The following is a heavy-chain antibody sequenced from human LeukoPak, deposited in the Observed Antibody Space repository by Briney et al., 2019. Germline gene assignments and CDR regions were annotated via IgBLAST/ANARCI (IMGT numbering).Heavy chain of an antibody. D-gene: IGHD5-18*01. CDR3: ARSFGYGVDAFDI. V-gene: IGHV3-11*01. Sequence: GGSLRLSCAASGFTFSDFYMTWIRQAPGKGLELVAYIRTDGSATHYADSVKGRFTISRDNSKNTLYLQMNSLRAEDTAVYYCARSFGYGVDAFDIWGQGTMVTVSS. J-gene: IGHJ3*02. CDR1: GFTFSDFY. CDR2: IRTDGSAT.